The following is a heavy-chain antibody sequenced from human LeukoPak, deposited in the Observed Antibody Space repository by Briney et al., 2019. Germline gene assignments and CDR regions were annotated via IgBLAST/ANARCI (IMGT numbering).Heavy chain of an antibody. CDR1: GYTFTSYY. CDR2: INPSGGST. Sequence: GASVKVSCKASGYTFTSYYMHWVRQAPGQGLEWMGIINPSGGSTSYAQKFQGRVTMTRDMSTSTVYMELSSLRSDDTAVYYCASLAMAQGGDYWGQGTLVTVSS. CDR3: ASLAMAQGGDY. J-gene: IGHJ4*02. V-gene: IGHV1-46*01. D-gene: IGHD5-18*01.